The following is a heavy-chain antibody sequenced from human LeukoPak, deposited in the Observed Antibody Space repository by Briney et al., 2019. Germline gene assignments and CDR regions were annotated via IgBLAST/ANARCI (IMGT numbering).Heavy chain of an antibody. J-gene: IGHJ6*02. Sequence: SVKVSCKASGGTFSSYAISWVRQAPGQGLEWMGRIIPILGIANYAQKFQGRVTITADKSTSTAYMELSSLRSEDTAVYYCAREQPAGRYGMDVWGQGTTVTVSS. CDR1: GGTFSSYA. CDR2: IIPILGIA. V-gene: IGHV1-69*04. CDR3: AREQPAGRYGMDV. D-gene: IGHD6-13*01.